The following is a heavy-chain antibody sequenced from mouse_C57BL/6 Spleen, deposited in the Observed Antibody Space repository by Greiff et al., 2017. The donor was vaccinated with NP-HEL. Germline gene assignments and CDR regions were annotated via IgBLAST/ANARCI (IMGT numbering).Heavy chain of an antibody. V-gene: IGHV1-64*01. J-gene: IGHJ2*01. CDR2: IHPNSGST. D-gene: IGHD1-1*01. Sequence: VKLQQPGAELVKPGASVKLSCKASGYTFTSYWMHWVKQRPGQGLEWIGMIHPNSGSTNYNEKFKSKATLTVDKSSSTAYMQLSSLTSEDSAVYYCARSLTTVVAPDYWGQGTTLTVSS. CDR1: GYTFTSYW. CDR3: ARSLTTVVAPDY.